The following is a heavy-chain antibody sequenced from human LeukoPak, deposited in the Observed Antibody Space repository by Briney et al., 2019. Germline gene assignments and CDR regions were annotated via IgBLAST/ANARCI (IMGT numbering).Heavy chain of an antibody. D-gene: IGHD4-17*01. V-gene: IGHV3-7*05. CDR2: IKQDGSEQ. J-gene: IGHJ4*02. CDR3: ATSVTPGY. CDR1: GFSFSIYW. Sequence: GGSLRLSCAATGFSFSIYWMSWVRQAPGKGLEWVANIKQDGSEQYYGDPVKGRFSIPRDNAKNSLYLQMNSLRAEDTAVYYCATSVTPGYCGQGNLVTVSS.